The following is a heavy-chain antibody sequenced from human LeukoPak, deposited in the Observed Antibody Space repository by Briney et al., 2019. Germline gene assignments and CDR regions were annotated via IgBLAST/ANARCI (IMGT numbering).Heavy chain of an antibody. Sequence: GGSLRPSCTASGFTFSNHAMSWVRQAPGKGLEWVSALSGSGGSTYYADSVKGRFTIFRDNSKSTLYLQMDSLRVEDTAKYYCATGRDGYNRWGQGTLVTVSS. J-gene: IGHJ4*02. CDR3: ATGRDGYNR. D-gene: IGHD5-24*01. CDR1: GFTFSNHA. CDR2: LSGSGGST. V-gene: IGHV3-23*01.